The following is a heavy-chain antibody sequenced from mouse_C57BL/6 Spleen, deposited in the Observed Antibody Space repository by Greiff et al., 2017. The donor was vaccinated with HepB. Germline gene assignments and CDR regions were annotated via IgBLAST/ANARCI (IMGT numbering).Heavy chain of an antibody. CDR2: IDPSDSYT. J-gene: IGHJ2*01. D-gene: IGHD2-4*01. V-gene: IGHV1-50*01. CDR1: GYTFTSYW. Sequence: QVQLQPGAELVKPGASVKLSCKASGYTFTSYWMQWVKQRPGQGLEWIGEIDPSDSYTNYNQKFKGKATLTVDTSSSTAYMQLSSLTSEDSAVYYCARGGDYDGDFDYWGQGTTLTVSS. CDR3: ARGGDYDGDFDY.